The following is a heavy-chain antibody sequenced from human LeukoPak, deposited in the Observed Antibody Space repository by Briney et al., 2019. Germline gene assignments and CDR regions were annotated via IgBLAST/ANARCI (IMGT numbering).Heavy chain of an antibody. CDR1: GFTFSSYG. CDR3: AREALSWGEANYYFDY. Sequence: GGSLRLSCAASGFTFSSYGMHWVRQAPGKGLEWVANIKQDGSEKYYVDSVKGRFTISRDNAKNSLYLQMNSLRAEDTAVYYCAREALSWGEANYYFDYWGQGTLVTVSS. V-gene: IGHV3-7*01. J-gene: IGHJ4*02. CDR2: IKQDGSEK. D-gene: IGHD3-16*01.